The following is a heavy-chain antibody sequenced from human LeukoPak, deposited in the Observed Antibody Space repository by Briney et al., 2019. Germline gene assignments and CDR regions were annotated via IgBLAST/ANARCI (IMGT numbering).Heavy chain of an antibody. Sequence: LRLSCAASGFTFSSYGMHWVRQHPGKGLEWIGYIYYSGSTFYNPSLKSRVTMSVDTSKNQFSLRLSSVTAADTGVYDCARAPKGMATVRYYYYYYMDVGGKGTTVTVSS. J-gene: IGHJ6*03. V-gene: IGHV4-31*02. CDR2: IYYSGST. CDR1: GFTFSSYG. D-gene: IGHD5-24*01. CDR3: ARAPKGMATVRYYYYYYMDV.